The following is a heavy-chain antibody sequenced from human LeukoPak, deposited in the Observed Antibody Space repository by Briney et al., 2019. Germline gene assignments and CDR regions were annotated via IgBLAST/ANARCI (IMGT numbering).Heavy chain of an antibody. Sequence: QPGGSLRLSCAASGFTFSSYWMHWVRQAPGKGLVCVSHINSDGSSTSYADSVKGRFTISRDNAKNTLYLQMNSLRAEDTAVYYCARGVRYNWLDPWGQGTLVTVSS. CDR2: INSDGSST. D-gene: IGHD3-3*01. J-gene: IGHJ5*02. V-gene: IGHV3-74*01. CDR1: GFTFSSYW. CDR3: ARGVRYNWLDP.